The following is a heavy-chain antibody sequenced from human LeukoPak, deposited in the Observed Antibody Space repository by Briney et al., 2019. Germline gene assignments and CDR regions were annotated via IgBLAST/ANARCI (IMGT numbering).Heavy chain of an antibody. CDR2: IYYSGST. J-gene: IGHJ4*02. CDR3: ASDRGGSWDY. Sequence: PSETLSLTCAVSGGSISSYYWSWIRQPPGKGLEWIGYIYYSGSTNYNPSLKSRVTISVDTSKNQFSLKLSSVTAADTAVYYCASDRGGSWDYWGQGTLVTVSS. D-gene: IGHD2-15*01. CDR1: GGSISSYY. V-gene: IGHV4-59*12.